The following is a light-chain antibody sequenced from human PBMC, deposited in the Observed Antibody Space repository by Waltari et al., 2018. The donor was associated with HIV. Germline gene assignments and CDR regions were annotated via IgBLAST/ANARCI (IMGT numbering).Light chain of an antibody. CDR2: AAS. Sequence: DIQMTQSPYINSASVGDRVTITCRASQSIYQGLAWNQQTPGKAPKVLRYAASTLVEGVPSRFSGSQSGTEFTLTIASLQPDDFATYYCHNYGTSSHPFGQGTKV. V-gene: IGKV1-5*03. J-gene: IGKJ1*01. CDR1: QSIYQG. CDR3: HNYGTSSHP.